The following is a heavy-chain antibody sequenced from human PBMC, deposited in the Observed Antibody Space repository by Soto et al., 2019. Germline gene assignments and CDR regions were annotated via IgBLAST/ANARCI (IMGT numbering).Heavy chain of an antibody. Sequence: SETLSLTCSFSGDSVTSHYFTWIRQPPGKGLEWIGYIYYSGSTNYNPSLKSRVTISVDTSKNQFSLKLSSVTAADTAVYYCARTTYYDFWSGLNWFDPWGQGTLVTVSS. CDR1: GDSVTSHY. CDR3: ARTTYYDFWSGLNWFDP. J-gene: IGHJ5*02. V-gene: IGHV4-59*02. CDR2: IYYSGST. D-gene: IGHD3-3*01.